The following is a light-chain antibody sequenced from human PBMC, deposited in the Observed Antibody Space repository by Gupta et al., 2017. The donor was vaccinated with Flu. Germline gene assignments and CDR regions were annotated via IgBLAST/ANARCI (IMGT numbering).Light chain of an antibody. J-gene: IGKJ2*01. CDR1: QTISNN. Sequence: GERATLSCRASQTISNNLAWYQQKPGQAPRLLIYSASTRASGIPARFSGSGSGTDFTLTISSLQSEDFAVYYCQEHNDWRRTFGQGTKLDIK. V-gene: IGKV3-15*01. CDR2: SAS. CDR3: QEHNDWRRT.